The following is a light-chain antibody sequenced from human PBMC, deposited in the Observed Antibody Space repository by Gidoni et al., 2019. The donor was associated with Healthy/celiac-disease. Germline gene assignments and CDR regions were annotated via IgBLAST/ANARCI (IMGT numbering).Light chain of an antibody. V-gene: IGKV1-39*01. Sequence: DIQMTQSPSSLSASIGDRVTITCRASQSVSNYLNWYQQNPGSAPKLLIDAASSLQSGVPSRFSGSGSGTDFTLTISSLQPEDFAIYYCQQSYSSPLTFGGGTKVDI. CDR2: AAS. CDR1: QSVSNY. J-gene: IGKJ4*01. CDR3: QQSYSSPLT.